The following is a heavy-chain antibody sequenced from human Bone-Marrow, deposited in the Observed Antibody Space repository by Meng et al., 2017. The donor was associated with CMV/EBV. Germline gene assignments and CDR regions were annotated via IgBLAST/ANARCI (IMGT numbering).Heavy chain of an antibody. CDR2: IIPILGTG. D-gene: IGHD3-22*01. CDR1: GGTFSKYA. J-gene: IGHJ1*01. Sequence: SVKVSCKASGGTFSKYAISWVRQAPGQGLEWMGGIIPILGTGKYAQKFQGRVTITTDESTSTAYMELSSLRSEDTAVYYCVYYDPYFQHWGQGTLVTVSS. CDR3: VYYDPYFQH. V-gene: IGHV1-69*05.